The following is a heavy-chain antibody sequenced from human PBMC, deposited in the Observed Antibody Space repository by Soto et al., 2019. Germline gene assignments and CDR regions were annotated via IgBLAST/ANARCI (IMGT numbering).Heavy chain of an antibody. Sequence: QVQLHQSDPGLVKPSETLSLTCSVSGASITNYYWTWIRQSPGKGLEWIGYIYYGGTSNYNSSLKGRVTVSVDMSTNQFSLTLNSVTAADTAVYYCAMYYGHGQDYWGQGTLVTVSS. D-gene: IGHD3-10*01. CDR2: IYYGGTS. CDR3: AMYYGHGQDY. CDR1: GASITNYY. J-gene: IGHJ4*02. V-gene: IGHV4-59*01.